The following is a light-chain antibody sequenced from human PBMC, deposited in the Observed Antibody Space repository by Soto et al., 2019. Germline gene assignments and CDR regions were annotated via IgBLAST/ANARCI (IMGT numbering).Light chain of an antibody. CDR3: QQYNNWPPLT. V-gene: IGKV3-15*01. CDR1: QSVSSD. J-gene: IGKJ4*01. CDR2: GAS. Sequence: EIVMTQSPATLSVSPGERATLSCRASQSVSSDLAWYQQKPGQAPRLLIYGASPMATGIPARCSGSGSGTEFTLTISSLQSEDFAVYYCQQYNNWPPLTFGGGTKVEIK.